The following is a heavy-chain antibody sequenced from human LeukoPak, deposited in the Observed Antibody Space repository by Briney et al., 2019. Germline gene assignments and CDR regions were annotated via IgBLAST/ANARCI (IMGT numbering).Heavy chain of an antibody. CDR3: ARDSHSSSWSKMGHDAFDI. Sequence: PSETLSLTCTVSGGSISSSSYYWGWIRQPPGKGLEWIGSIYYSGSTYYNPSLKSRVTISVDTSKNQFSLKLSSVTAADTAVYYCARDSHSSSWSKMGHDAFDIWGQGTMVTVSS. V-gene: IGHV4-39*02. CDR2: IYYSGST. J-gene: IGHJ3*02. D-gene: IGHD6-13*01. CDR1: GGSISSSSYY.